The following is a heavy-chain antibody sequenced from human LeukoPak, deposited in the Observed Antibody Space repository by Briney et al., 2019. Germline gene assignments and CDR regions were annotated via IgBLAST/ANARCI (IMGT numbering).Heavy chain of an antibody. J-gene: IGHJ6*03. CDR2: IIPIFGTA. CDR3: ARAMVRGARPSYYYYYYMDV. V-gene: IGHV1-69*13. D-gene: IGHD3-10*01. Sequence: SVKVSCKASGGTFSSYAISWVRQAPGQGLEWMGGIIPIFGTANYAQKFQGRVTITADESTSTAYMELSSLRSEDTAMYYCARAMVRGARPSYYYYYYMDVWGKGTTVTVSS. CDR1: GGTFSSYA.